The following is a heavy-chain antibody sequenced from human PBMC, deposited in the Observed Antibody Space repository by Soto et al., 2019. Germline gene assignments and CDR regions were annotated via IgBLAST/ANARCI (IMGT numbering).Heavy chain of an antibody. Sequence: QVQLVQSGAEVKNPGASVKLSCKASGYTFTSFYIHWVRQAPGQGLEWIAIINPNGGSTNYAPNLQGRVTLTRDTSTNTGYIELSSLGSEDTAVYYCARGLTSGDYWGQGTLVTVSS. CDR1: GYTFTSFY. CDR3: ARGLTSGDY. J-gene: IGHJ4*02. D-gene: IGHD7-27*01. CDR2: INPNGGST. V-gene: IGHV1-46*01.